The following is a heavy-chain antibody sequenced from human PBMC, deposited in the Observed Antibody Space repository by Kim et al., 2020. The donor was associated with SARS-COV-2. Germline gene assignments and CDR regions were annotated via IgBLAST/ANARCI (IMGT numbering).Heavy chain of an antibody. D-gene: IGHD4-17*01. J-gene: IGHJ5*02. Sequence: ASVKVSCKASGYTFTSYDINWVRQATGQGLEWMGWMNPNSGNPGYAQKFQGRVTMTTNTSISTAYMALSSLRSADTAVYYCARGPDEDYGDYVGWFDPWG. V-gene: IGHV1-8*01. CDR1: GYTFTSYD. CDR3: ARGPDEDYGDYVGWFDP. CDR2: MNPNSGNP.